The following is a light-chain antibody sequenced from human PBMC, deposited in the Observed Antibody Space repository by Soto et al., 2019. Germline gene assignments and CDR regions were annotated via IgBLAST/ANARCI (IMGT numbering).Light chain of an antibody. CDR2: GAS. CDR1: QSVSSN. Sequence: EIVMTQSPATQSVSPGERATLSCRASQSVSSNLAWYQQKPGQAPRLLIYGASTRATGIPARFSGSGSGTEFILTISSLQSEDFAVYYCQQYNNWPPFTFGPGTKVDIK. CDR3: QQYNNWPPFT. J-gene: IGKJ3*01. V-gene: IGKV3-15*01.